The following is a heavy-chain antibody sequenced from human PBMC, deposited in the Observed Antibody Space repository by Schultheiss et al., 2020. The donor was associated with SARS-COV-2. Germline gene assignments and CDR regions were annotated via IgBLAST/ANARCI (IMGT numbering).Heavy chain of an antibody. J-gene: IGHJ6*02. Sequence: GGSLRLSCAASGFTFSNYAMHWVRQAPGKGLEWVAFISYDGTNKYYADSVKGRFTISRDDSKNTLFLQMNSLRPEDTAVYYCAKIAAAGYYYGMDVWGQGTTVTVSS. CDR3: AKIAAAGYYYGMDV. D-gene: IGHD6-13*01. CDR1: GFTFSNYA. V-gene: IGHV3-30-3*02. CDR2: ISYDGTNK.